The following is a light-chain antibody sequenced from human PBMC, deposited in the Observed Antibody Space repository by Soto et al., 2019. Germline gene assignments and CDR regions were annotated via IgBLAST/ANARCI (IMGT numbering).Light chain of an antibody. V-gene: IGLV8-61*01. CDR3: VLYMGGGIAV. J-gene: IGLJ2*01. Sequence: QTVVTQEPSFSVSPGGTVTLTCGLTSGSVSASSYPSWYQQTPGQAPRTLIYRTDIRSSGVPDRFSGSILGNKAALTITGAQADDESDYYCVLYMGGGIAVFGGGTKLTVL. CDR1: SGSVSASSY. CDR2: RTD.